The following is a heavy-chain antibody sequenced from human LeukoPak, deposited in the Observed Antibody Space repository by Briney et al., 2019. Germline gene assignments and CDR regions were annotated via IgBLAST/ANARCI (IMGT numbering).Heavy chain of an antibody. CDR3: ARHPPNCSGGSCYPYYFDF. V-gene: IGHV4-39*01. CDR1: GGSISSRSYY. Sequence: SETLSLTCTVSGGSISSRSYYWGWIRQPPGKGLEWIGRVYYSGTTYYNPSLKSRVTISVDMSKNQFSLELSSVTAADTAVYYCARHPPNCSGGSCYPYYFDFWGQGTLVTVSS. D-gene: IGHD2-15*01. CDR2: VYYSGTT. J-gene: IGHJ4*02.